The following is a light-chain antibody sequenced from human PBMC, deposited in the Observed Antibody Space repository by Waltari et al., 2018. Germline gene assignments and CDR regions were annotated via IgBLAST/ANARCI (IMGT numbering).Light chain of an antibody. CDR3: MQATNWPLT. J-gene: IGKJ1*01. CDR2: KVS. CDR1: QSLLHTDGHTY. Sequence: QSLLHTDGHTYLNWFQQRPGQSPRRLIYKVSNRDSAVPDRFSGSGSGTSVTLKISRVEAEDVGIYYCMQATNWPLTFGQGTKVELQ. V-gene: IGKV2-30*02.